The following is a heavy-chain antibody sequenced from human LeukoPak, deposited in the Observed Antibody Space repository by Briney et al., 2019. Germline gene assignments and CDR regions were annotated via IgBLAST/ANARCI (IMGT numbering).Heavy chain of an antibody. J-gene: IGHJ6*03. D-gene: IGHD1-26*01. V-gene: IGHV3-21*01. Sequence: GGSLRLSCATSGFTLNNYNMNWVRQAPERAREWVSSITSRGTYIFYADSVKARFTISRDNPKNSLYLQMNSMGPEDTAVSYCARDTYSGNYGNYYYYYMDVWGKGTTVTISS. CDR2: ITSRGTYI. CDR3: ARDTYSGNYGNYYYYYMDV. CDR1: GFTLNNYN.